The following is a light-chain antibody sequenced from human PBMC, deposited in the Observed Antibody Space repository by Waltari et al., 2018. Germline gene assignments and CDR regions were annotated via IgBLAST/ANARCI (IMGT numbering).Light chain of an antibody. J-gene: IGKJ2*01. CDR3: QQRSNWPPMYT. V-gene: IGKV3-11*01. CDR2: DAS. Sequence: EIVLTQSPATLSLSPGQGATLSCRASQSVNTKLAWYQQKPGQAPRLLIYDASNRATGIPGRFSGRGSGTDFTLTISSREPEDFAVYDCQQRSNWPPMYTFGQGTKLEIK. CDR1: QSVNTK.